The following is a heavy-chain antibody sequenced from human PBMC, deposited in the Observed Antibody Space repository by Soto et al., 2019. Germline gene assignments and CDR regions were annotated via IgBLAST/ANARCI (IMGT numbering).Heavy chain of an antibody. Sequence: ASVKVSCKASGYTFTSYDINWVRQATGQGHEWMGCMNPNSCNTGYAQKFQGRVTMTRNTSISTSYMELSSLRSEDTALYYCARGSGGTIFGVVLNWFDPWGQGTLVTVSS. CDR1: GYTFTSYD. CDR3: ARGSGGTIFGVVLNWFDP. V-gene: IGHV1-8*01. CDR2: MNPNSCNT. D-gene: IGHD3-3*01. J-gene: IGHJ5*02.